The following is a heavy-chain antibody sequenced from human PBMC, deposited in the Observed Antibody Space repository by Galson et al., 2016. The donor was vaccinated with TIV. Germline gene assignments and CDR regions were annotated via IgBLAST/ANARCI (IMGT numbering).Heavy chain of an antibody. Sequence: SVKVSCKASGYTFTNYGFTWVRQPPGQRLEWMGWINAGNGNTKYSQKFQGRVTITRDTSASTAYMELSSLRSEDTAVYYCARPPYCGGDCYKYDSWGQGTLVTVSS. CDR1: GYTFTNYG. CDR3: ARPPYCGGDCYKYDS. CDR2: INAGNGNT. J-gene: IGHJ4*02. V-gene: IGHV1-3*01. D-gene: IGHD2-21*01.